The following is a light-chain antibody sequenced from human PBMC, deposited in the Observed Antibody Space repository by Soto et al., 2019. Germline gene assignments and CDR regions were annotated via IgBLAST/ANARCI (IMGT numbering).Light chain of an antibody. V-gene: IGKV1-17*03. Sequence: DFQMTQSPSAMSASVGDRVTITCRASQGINNYLAWFQQKPGKVPERLIYLTSSLQNGVPSRFSGSGSGTEFTLTISSLQPEDFATYYCLQSSSYPLTFGGGTRVEI. CDR2: LTS. CDR3: LQSSSYPLT. CDR1: QGINNY. J-gene: IGKJ4*01.